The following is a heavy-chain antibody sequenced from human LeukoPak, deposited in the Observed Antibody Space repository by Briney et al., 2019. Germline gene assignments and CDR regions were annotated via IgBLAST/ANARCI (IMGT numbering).Heavy chain of an antibody. Sequence: SETLSLTCTVSGGSISSYYWSWIRQPPGKGLEWIGYIYYSGSTNYNPSLKSRVIMSVDTSNNQFSLKLTSVTAADTAVYYCARAYSRDAFDIWGQGTMVTVSS. D-gene: IGHD4-11*01. CDR2: IYYSGST. CDR3: ARAYSRDAFDI. V-gene: IGHV4-59*12. CDR1: GGSISSYY. J-gene: IGHJ3*02.